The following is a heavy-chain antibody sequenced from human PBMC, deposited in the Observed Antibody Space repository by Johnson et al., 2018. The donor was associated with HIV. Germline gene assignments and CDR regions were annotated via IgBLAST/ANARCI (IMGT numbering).Heavy chain of an antibody. Sequence: VQLVESGGGVVQPGRSLRLSCAASGFTVSSNYMSWVRQAPGKGLEWVTVMYSGGNTSYADSVKGRFTISRDNAKNTLYLQMNSLRAEDTAVYYCAKDRNYDILSIWGQGTVVTVSS. CDR1: GFTVSSNY. CDR2: MYSGGNT. CDR3: AKDRNYDILSI. D-gene: IGHD3-9*01. V-gene: IGHV3-66*01. J-gene: IGHJ3*02.